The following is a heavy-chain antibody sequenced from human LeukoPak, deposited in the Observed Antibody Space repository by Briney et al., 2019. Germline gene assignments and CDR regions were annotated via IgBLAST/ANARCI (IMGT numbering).Heavy chain of an antibody. CDR2: INTNTGNP. D-gene: IGHD3-10*01. Sequence: ASVKVSCKASGYTFTSYAMNWVRQAPGQGLEWMGWINTNTGNPTYAQGFTGRFVFSLDTSVSTAYLQISSLKAEDTAVYYCAGGGLSYYYGSGSYPDPHHYFDYWGQGTLVTVSS. CDR1: GYTFTSYA. CDR3: AGGGLSYYYGSGSYPDPHHYFDY. V-gene: IGHV7-4-1*02. J-gene: IGHJ4*02.